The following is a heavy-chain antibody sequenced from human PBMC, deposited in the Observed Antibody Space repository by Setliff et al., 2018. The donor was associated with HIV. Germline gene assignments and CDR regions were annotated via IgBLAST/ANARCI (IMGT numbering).Heavy chain of an antibody. CDR1: GFTFGGYA. J-gene: IGHJ6*03. V-gene: IGHV3-49*04. D-gene: IGHD6-13*01. CDR2: IRSTAYGGTA. CDR3: TRASSWYYYMGV. Sequence: QSGGSLRLSCTASGFTFGGYAMSWVRQAPGKGLEWVAFIRSTAYGGTAEYAASVKGRFTISRDDSKSIAHLQMNRLKIEDTAVYYCTRASSWYYYMGVWGKGTTVTVSS.